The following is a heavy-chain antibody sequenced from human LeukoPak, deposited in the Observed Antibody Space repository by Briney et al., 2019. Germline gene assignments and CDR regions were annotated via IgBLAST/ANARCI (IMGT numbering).Heavy chain of an antibody. V-gene: IGHV4-59*08. CDR3: ARHGASGSYLHYFDY. D-gene: IGHD1-26*01. CDR1: GGSISSYY. J-gene: IGHJ4*02. Sequence: PSETLSLTCTVSGGSISSYYWSWIRQTPGKGLEWIGYIYYSGSTNYNPSLKSRLTISVDTSKNQFSLKLSSVTAADTAVYFCARHGASGSYLHYFDYWGQGTLVTVSS. CDR2: IYYSGST.